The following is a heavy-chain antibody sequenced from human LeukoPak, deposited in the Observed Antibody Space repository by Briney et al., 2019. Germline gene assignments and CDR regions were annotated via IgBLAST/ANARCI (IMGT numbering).Heavy chain of an antibody. CDR3: ARRWWGVWDY. D-gene: IGHD2-15*01. J-gene: IGHJ4*02. CDR1: GGSFSGYY. Sequence: PSETLSLTCAVYGGSFSGYYWSWIRQPPGKGLEWIGEINHSGSTNYNPSLKSRVTISVDTSKNQFSLKLSSVTAADTAVYYCARRWWGVWDYWGQGTLVTVSS. V-gene: IGHV4-34*01. CDR2: INHSGST.